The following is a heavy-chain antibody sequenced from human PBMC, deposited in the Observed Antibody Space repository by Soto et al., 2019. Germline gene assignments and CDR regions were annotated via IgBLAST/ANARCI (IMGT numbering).Heavy chain of an antibody. CDR2: IYYSGST. J-gene: IGHJ6*02. CDR1: GGSISSYY. D-gene: IGHD6-19*01. Sequence: PSETLSLTCTVSGGSISSYYWSWIRQPPGKGLEWIGYIYYSGSTNYNPSLKSRVTISVDTSKNQFSLKLSSVTAADTAVYYCARVLSSGWYSHYYYYYYGMDVWGQGTTVTVSS. CDR3: ARVLSSGWYSHYYYYYYGMDV. V-gene: IGHV4-59*01.